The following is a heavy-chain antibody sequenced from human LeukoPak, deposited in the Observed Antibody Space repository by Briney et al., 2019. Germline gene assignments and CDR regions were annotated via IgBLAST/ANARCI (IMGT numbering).Heavy chain of an antibody. V-gene: IGHV3-64*02. CDR2: INSNGGRT. J-gene: IGHJ4*02. Sequence: PGGSLRLSCVAFGFTFSTCPMYWVRQAPGKGLELVSSINSNGGRTYYADSMKGRFTISRDNSKNTLYLQMVSLRAEDMAVYYCARSYYCGSGTYAPPVGHWGQGTLVTVSS. CDR3: ARSYYCGSGTYAPPVGH. D-gene: IGHD3-10*01. CDR1: GFTFSTCP.